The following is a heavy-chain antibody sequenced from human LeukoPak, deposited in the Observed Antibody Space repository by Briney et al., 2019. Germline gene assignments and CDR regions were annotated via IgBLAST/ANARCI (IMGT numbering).Heavy chain of an antibody. CDR1: AFTFSSYD. V-gene: IGHV3-30*18. D-gene: IGHD2-2*01. CDR2: ISCDGSKK. J-gene: IGHJ6*02. Sequence: GGSLRLSCAPSAFTFSSYDMHWVRQAPDKVLEWVAFISCDGSKKYYTDSVKGRFTTSRHNSKNTLYLQMNSLRAEDTAVYYCAKDIVVVPAAMYYYYYYGMDVWGQGTTVTVSS. CDR3: AKDIVVVPAAMYYYYYYGMDV.